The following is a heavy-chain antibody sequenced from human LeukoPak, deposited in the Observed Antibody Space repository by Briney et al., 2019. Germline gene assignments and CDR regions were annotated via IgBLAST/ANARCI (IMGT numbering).Heavy chain of an antibody. D-gene: IGHD3-9*01. CDR3: ARHAYEILTGYYYFDY. J-gene: IGHJ4*02. CDR2: INHSAST. Sequence: SETLSLTCAVYGGSFSDFHWNWIRQPPGKGLEWIGKINHSASTKYSSSLKSRATISIDTSKDQFSLKVKSVTAADTAVYYCARHAYEILTGYYYFDYWGQGTLVTLSS. CDR1: GGSFSDFH. V-gene: IGHV4-34*01.